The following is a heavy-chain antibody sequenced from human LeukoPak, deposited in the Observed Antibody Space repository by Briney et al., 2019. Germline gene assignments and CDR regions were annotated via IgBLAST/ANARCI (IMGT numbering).Heavy chain of an antibody. CDR2: ISGSGGST. V-gene: IGHV3-23*01. CDR3: AKGRDLLWFGEPIYYFDY. CDR1: GFTFSSYA. J-gene: IGHJ4*02. D-gene: IGHD3-10*01. Sequence: GGSLRLSCAASGFTFSSYAMSWVRQAPGKGLEWVSAISGSGGSTYYADSVKGRFTISRDNSKNTLYLQMNSLRAEDTAVYYCAKGRDLLWFGEPIYYFDYWGQGTLVTVSS.